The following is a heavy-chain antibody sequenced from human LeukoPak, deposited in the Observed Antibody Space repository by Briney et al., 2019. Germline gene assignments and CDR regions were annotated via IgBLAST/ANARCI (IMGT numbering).Heavy chain of an antibody. CDR1: GGSFSGYY. CDR3: AYNRNFALDN. Sequence: SETLSLTCAVYGGSFSGYYWSWIRQPPGKGLEWIGEINHSGSTNYNPSLKSRVTISVDTSKNQFSLKLTSVTAADTAVYFCAYNRNFALDNWGQGTLVTVSS. D-gene: IGHD1-14*01. CDR2: INHSGST. J-gene: IGHJ4*01. V-gene: IGHV4-34*01.